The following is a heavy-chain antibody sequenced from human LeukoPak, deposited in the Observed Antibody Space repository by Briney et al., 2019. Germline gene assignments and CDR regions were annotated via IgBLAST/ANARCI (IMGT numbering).Heavy chain of an antibody. J-gene: IGHJ4*02. Sequence: SETLSLTCTVSGGSISSYYWSWIRQPPGKGLEWIGYIYYSGSTNYNPSLKSRVTISVDTSKNQFSLKLSSVTAADTAVYYCAREVVDYYDSSGYPDYWGQGTLVTVSS. CDR1: GGSISSYY. CDR3: AREVVDYYDSSGYPDY. D-gene: IGHD3-22*01. V-gene: IGHV4-59*01. CDR2: IYYSGST.